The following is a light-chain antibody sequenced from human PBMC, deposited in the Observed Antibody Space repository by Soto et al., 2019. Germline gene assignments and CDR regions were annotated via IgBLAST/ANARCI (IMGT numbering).Light chain of an antibody. V-gene: IGKV3-15*01. CDR2: GAS. Sequence: EIVMTQSPVTLSVSPRGRATLSCRASQSISDTLAWYQQKPGQAPRLLIHGASTRAPGFPARFSGSGSGTDFTLTISSLQSEDFAVYYCQQYNNWPWTFGQGTKVDIK. CDR3: QQYNNWPWT. CDR1: QSISDT. J-gene: IGKJ1*01.